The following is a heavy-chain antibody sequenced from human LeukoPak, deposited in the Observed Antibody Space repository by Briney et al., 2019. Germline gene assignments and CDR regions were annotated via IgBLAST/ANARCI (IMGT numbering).Heavy chain of an antibody. Sequence: ASVKVSCKAPGYTFTSYDINWVRQATGQGLEWMGWMNPNSGNTGYAQKFQGRVTMTRNTSISTAYMELSSLRSEDTAVYYCARSYSSSWIAAGNWFDPWGQGTLVTVSS. CDR2: MNPNSGNT. D-gene: IGHD6-13*01. CDR1: GYTFTSYD. CDR3: ARSYSSSWIAAGNWFDP. J-gene: IGHJ5*02. V-gene: IGHV1-8*01.